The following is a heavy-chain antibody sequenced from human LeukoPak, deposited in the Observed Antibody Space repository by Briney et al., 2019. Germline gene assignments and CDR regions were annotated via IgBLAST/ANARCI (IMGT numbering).Heavy chain of an antibody. V-gene: IGHV1-2*02. J-gene: IGHJ4*02. Sequence: ASVKVSCKASGYTFTGYYMHWVRQAPGQGLEWMGWINPNSGGTNYAQKFQGRVTMTRDTSISTAYMELSRLRSDDTAVYYCARDLAYYYGSGSPPLEYWGQGTLVTVSS. CDR3: ARDLAYYYGSGSPPLEY. D-gene: IGHD3-10*01. CDR1: GYTFTGYY. CDR2: INPNSGGT.